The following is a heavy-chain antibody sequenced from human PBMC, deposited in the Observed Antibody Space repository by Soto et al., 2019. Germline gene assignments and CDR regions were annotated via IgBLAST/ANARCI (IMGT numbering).Heavy chain of an antibody. D-gene: IGHD5-12*01. CDR1: AGSLSTYY. CDR3: PRFSGYLNAFDY. CDR2: IYYSGSN. Sequence: PSETLSLTCPLSAGSLSTYYWGWIRQPPGNVLEWNGYIYYSGSNNYNPSLKSRVTIPVDTSKNQSSLKLSALTPPDPPVYYGPRFSGYLNAFDYWGQGTLVTVSS. J-gene: IGHJ4*02. V-gene: IGHV4-59*01.